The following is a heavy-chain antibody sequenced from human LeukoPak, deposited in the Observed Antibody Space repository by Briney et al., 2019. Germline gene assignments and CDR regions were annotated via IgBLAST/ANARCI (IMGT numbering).Heavy chain of an antibody. CDR2: IYTSGST. D-gene: IGHD6-6*01. J-gene: IGHJ2*01. Sequence: SETLSLTCTVSGGSISSGSYYWSWIRQPAGKGLEWIGRIYTSGSTNYNPSLKSRVTISVDTSKNQFSLKLSSVTAADTAVYYCARDGSASIAAPPAKPYWYFDLWGRGTLVTVSS. V-gene: IGHV4-61*02. CDR3: ARDGSASIAAPPAKPYWYFDL. CDR1: GGSISSGSYY.